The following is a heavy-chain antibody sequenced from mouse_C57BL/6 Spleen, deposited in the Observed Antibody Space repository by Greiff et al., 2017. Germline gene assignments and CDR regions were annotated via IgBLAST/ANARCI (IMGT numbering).Heavy chain of an antibody. V-gene: IGHV5-15*04. CDR2: ISNLAYSI. CDR1: GFTFSDYG. J-gene: IGHJ4*01. Sequence: DVMLVESGGGLVQPGGSLKLSCAASGFTFSDYGMAWVRQAPRKGPEWVAFISNLAYSIYSAETVKGRFTFSRENATHTLSLEVCSRRSEDTAMYYCARRELGGSYYAMDYWGQGTSVTVSS. CDR3: ARRELGGSYYAMDY.